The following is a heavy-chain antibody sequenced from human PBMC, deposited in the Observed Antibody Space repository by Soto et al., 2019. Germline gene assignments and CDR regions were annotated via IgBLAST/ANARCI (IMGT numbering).Heavy chain of an antibody. CDR3: ARRAETNGWNGFGADKYYFDF. D-gene: IGHD1-1*01. CDR1: GYTLTSYD. Sequence: ASVKVSCKASGYTLTSYDIYWVRQATGQGLEWMGWMNPNTGNSGYAQKFQGRATMTSDTSISTAHMELSSLRSEDTAVYYCARRAETNGWNGFGADKYYFDFWGQGTLVTVSS. J-gene: IGHJ4*02. CDR2: MNPNTGNS. V-gene: IGHV1-8*01.